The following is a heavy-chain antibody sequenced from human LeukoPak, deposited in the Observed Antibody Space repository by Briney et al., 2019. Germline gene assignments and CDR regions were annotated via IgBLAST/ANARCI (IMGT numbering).Heavy chain of an antibody. J-gene: IGHJ4*02. Sequence: PSETLSLTCTVSGGSISSYYWSWIRQPAGKGLEWIGYIYYSGSTYYNPSLKSRVTTSLDTSKNQFSLKLSSVTAADTAVYYCARDHCSGGSCYLFDSWGQGTLVTVSS. CDR3: ARDHCSGGSCYLFDS. CDR2: IYYSGST. V-gene: IGHV4-59*06. D-gene: IGHD2-15*01. CDR1: GGSISSYY.